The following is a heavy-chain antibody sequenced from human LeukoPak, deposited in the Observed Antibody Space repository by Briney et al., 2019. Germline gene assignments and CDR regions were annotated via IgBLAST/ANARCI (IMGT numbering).Heavy chain of an antibody. J-gene: IGHJ4*01. CDR3: ARVGELAVAGNFDS. CDR1: GGSFSGYY. CDR2: INHSGST. Sequence: SETLSLTCAVYGGSFSGYYWSWIRQPPGKGLEWIGEINHSGSTNYNPSLKGRVTISVDTSKNQFSLELTSVTAADTAVYYCARVGELAVAGNFDSWGHGTLVTVSS. V-gene: IGHV4-34*01. D-gene: IGHD6-19*01.